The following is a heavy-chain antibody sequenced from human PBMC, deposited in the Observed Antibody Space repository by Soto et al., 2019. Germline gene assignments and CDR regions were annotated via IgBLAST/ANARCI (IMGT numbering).Heavy chain of an antibody. CDR2: IYYSGST. V-gene: IGHV4-30-4*01. CDR3: ARELRLGELSTLPYYFDY. J-gene: IGHJ4*02. Sequence: QVQLQESGPGLVKPSQTLSLTCTVSGGSISSGDYYWSWIRQPPGKGLEWIGYIYYSGSTYYNPSLKSRVTISVDTSKNQFSLKLSSVTAADTAVYYCARELRLGELSTLPYYFDYWGQGTLVTVSS. D-gene: IGHD3-16*02. CDR1: GGSISSGDYY.